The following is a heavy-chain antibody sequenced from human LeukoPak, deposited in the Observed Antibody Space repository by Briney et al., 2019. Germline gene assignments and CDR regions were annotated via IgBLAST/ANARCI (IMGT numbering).Heavy chain of an antibody. Sequence: PGGSLRLSCAASGFTFSQYSMHWVRQGPVKGLESMAVVSHDGTQTYYAGSVKGRFIISRDNAKKSLYLQMNSLSAEDTAVYYCAKIAGTYSPDYWGQGTLVTVSS. CDR2: VSHDGTQT. V-gene: IGHV3-30-3*02. CDR3: AKIAGTYSPDY. CDR1: GFTFSQYS. D-gene: IGHD1-26*01. J-gene: IGHJ4*02.